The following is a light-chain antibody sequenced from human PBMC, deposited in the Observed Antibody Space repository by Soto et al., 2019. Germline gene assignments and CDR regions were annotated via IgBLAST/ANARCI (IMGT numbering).Light chain of an antibody. Sequence: EIVLTQSPGTLSLSPGERATLSCRASQSVSSSYLAWYQQKPGQAPRLLIYGASSRATGIPDRVSGSGSGTDFTLTISSLEPEDVVVYYCQKYVSSPWTFGQGTKVEIK. CDR1: QSVSSSY. CDR3: QKYVSSPWT. CDR2: GAS. J-gene: IGKJ1*01. V-gene: IGKV3-20*01.